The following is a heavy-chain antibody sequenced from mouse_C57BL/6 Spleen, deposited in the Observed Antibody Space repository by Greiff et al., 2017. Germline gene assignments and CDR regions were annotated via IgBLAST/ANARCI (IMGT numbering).Heavy chain of an antibody. Sequence: VQLQQSGPGLVKPSQSLSLTCSVTGYSITSGYYWNWIRQFPGNKLEWMGYISYDGSNNYNPSLKNRISITRDTSKNQFFLKLNSVTTEDTATYYCARGDYDGYYAMDYWGQGTSVTVSS. J-gene: IGHJ4*01. V-gene: IGHV3-6*01. CDR3: ARGDYDGYYAMDY. CDR1: GYSITSGYY. CDR2: ISYDGSN. D-gene: IGHD2-4*01.